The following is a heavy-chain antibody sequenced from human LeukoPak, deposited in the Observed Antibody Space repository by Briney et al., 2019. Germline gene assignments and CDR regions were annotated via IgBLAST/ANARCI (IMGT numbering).Heavy chain of an antibody. CDR1: GFTSSSHW. CDR2: ISSSSSYI. J-gene: IGHJ4*02. V-gene: IGHV3-21*01. Sequence: KAGGSLRLSCAAPGFTSSSHWMDWVRQAPGQGLVWVSSISSSSSYIYYADSVKGRFTISRDNAKNSLYLQMNSLRAEDTAVYYCARDVTYCGADRYPPHFDYWGQGTLVTVSS. D-gene: IGHD2-21*02. CDR3: ARDVTYCGADRYPPHFDY.